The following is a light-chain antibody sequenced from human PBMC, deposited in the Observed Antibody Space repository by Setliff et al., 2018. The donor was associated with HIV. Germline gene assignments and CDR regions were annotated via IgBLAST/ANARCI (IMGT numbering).Light chain of an antibody. V-gene: IGLV2-14*01. CDR3: SSNTRSRTRV. J-gene: IGLJ1*01. CDR1: SSDVGGYIY. Sequence: QSALTQPPSASGSPGQSVTISCTGTSSDVGGYIYVSWYQQHPGKVPKLIIYEVSNRPSGVSNRFSGSKSDNTASLTISGLQAEDEADYYCSSNTRSRTRVFGTGTKVTVL. CDR2: EVS.